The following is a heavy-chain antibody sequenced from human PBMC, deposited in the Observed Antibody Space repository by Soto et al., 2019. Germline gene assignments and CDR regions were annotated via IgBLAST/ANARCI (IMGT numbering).Heavy chain of an antibody. CDR3: ASTTYYYDSSGPPAY. CDR2: ISSSSSTI. Sequence: EVQLVESGGGLVQPGGSLRLSCAASGFTFSTYSMNWVRQAPGKGLEWVSYISSSSSTIFYTDSVKGRFTVSRDNAKKSLYLQMNSLRAEGTAVYYCASTTYYYDSSGPPAYWGQGTLVTVYS. J-gene: IGHJ4*02. D-gene: IGHD3-22*01. CDR1: GFTFSTYS. V-gene: IGHV3-48*01.